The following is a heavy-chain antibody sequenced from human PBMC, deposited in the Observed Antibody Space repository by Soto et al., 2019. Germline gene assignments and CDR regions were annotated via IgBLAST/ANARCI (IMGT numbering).Heavy chain of an antibody. Sequence: EVHLLESGGGLVQPGGSLRLSCAASGFAFYNYAMTWVRQAPGKGLEWVSASSGSGGDAYYADSVRGRFRISRDNSENTMYLQVNSLRAEDTAVYYCARVPQSHYDSGGYYFDYWGQGTLVTVSS. V-gene: IGHV3-23*01. CDR2: SSGSGGDA. CDR1: GFAFYNYA. J-gene: IGHJ4*02. D-gene: IGHD3-22*01. CDR3: ARVPQSHYDSGGYYFDY.